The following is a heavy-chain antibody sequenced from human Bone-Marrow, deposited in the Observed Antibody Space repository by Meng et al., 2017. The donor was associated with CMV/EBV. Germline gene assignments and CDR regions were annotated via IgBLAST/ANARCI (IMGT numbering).Heavy chain of an antibody. CDR3: AALHYYASPY. V-gene: IGHV3-11*01. Sequence: LSLTCAVYGGSFSGYYWSWIRQAPGKGLEWVAFIDGSGSATFHADSLKGRFTVSKDNAKNSLFLHLSSRRADDTAVYYGAALHYYASPYWGQVTLVTVSS. D-gene: IGHD3-10*01. CDR1: GGSFSGYY. CDR2: IDGSGSAT. J-gene: IGHJ4*02.